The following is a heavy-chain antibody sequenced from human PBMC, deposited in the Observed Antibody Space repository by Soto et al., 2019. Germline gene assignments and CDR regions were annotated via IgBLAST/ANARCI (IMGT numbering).Heavy chain of an antibody. J-gene: IGHJ5*02. CDR3: TRDPRNYYDSIGSANWFDP. CDR2: IRSKSNSYAT. CDR1: GFTFSGSA. Sequence: LRLSCAASGFTFSGSAMHWVRQASGKGLEWVGRIRSKSNSYATAYAASVKGRFAISRDDSKDTAYLQMNSLKTEDTAVYYCTRDPRNYYDSIGSANWFDPWGQGTLVTVSS. V-gene: IGHV3-73*01. D-gene: IGHD3-22*01.